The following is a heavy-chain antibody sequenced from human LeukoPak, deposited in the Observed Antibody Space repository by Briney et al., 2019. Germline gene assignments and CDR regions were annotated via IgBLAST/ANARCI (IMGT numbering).Heavy chain of an antibody. CDR1: GGSFSGYY. V-gene: IGHV4-34*01. J-gene: IGHJ4*02. Sequence: SETLSLTCAVYGGSFSGYYWSWIRQPPGKGLEWIGEINHSGSTNYNPSLKSRVTISVDTSKNQFSLKLSSVTAADTAVYYCARGNNVLLWFGELFRDYFDYWGQGALVTVSS. D-gene: IGHD3-10*01. CDR2: INHSGST. CDR3: ARGNNVLLWFGELFRDYFDY.